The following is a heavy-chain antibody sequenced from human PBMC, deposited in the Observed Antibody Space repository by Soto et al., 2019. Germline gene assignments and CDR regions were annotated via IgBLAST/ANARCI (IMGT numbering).Heavy chain of an antibody. CDR3: AREGTYYYDSSGYYYYYYGMDV. J-gene: IGHJ6*02. D-gene: IGHD3-22*01. CDR1: GFTVSSNY. Sequence: GGSLRLSCAASGFTVSSNYMSWVRHAPGKGLEWVSVIYSGGSTYYADSVKGRFTISRDNSKNTLYLQMNSLRAEDTAVYYCAREGTYYYDSSGYYYYYYGMDVWGQGTTVTVSS. V-gene: IGHV3-53*01. CDR2: IYSGGST.